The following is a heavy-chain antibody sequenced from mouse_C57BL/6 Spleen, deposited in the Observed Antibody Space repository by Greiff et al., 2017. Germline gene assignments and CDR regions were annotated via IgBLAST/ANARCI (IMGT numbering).Heavy chain of an antibody. Sequence: VKLMESGAELVKPGASVKLSCTASGYTFTEYTIHWVKQRSGQGLEWIGWFYPGSGSIKYNEKFKDKATLTADKTSSTVYMELSRFTSEASAVYYGARHEEEGYDYDDAMDYWGQGTSVTVSS. CDR3: ARHEEEGYDYDDAMDY. CDR2: FYPGSGSI. D-gene: IGHD2-4*01. J-gene: IGHJ4*01. V-gene: IGHV1-62-2*01. CDR1: GYTFTEYT.